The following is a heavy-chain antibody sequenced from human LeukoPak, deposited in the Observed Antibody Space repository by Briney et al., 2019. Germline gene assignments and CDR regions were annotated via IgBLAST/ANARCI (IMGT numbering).Heavy chain of an antibody. CDR1: GYTFTSYG. CDR3: ARNGYSSSRGNWFDP. J-gene: IGHJ5*02. CDR2: MNPNSGNT. Sequence: ASVKVSCKASGYTFTSYGISWVRQAPGQGLEWMGWMNPNSGNTGYAQKFQGRVTITRNTSISTAYMELSSLRSEDTAVYYCARNGYSSSRGNWFDPWGQGTLVTVSS. V-gene: IGHV1-8*03. D-gene: IGHD6-13*01.